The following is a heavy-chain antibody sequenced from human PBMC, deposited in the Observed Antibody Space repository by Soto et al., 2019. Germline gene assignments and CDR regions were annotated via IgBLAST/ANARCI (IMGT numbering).Heavy chain of an antibody. CDR1: GDSISRGGYS. J-gene: IGHJ6*02. CDR2: IYDSGST. D-gene: IGHD6-19*01. CDR3: ARGSSSYYDYGMDV. Sequence: QLQLQESGSGLVRPSQTLSLTCTVSGDSISRGGYSWTWIRQPPGKAPEWIGNIYDSGSTSYNPSLKSRVTMSVDRYTNQFSLKLTSVTAADTAVYFCARGSSSYYDYGMDVWGQGTTVTVSS. V-gene: IGHV4-30-2*01.